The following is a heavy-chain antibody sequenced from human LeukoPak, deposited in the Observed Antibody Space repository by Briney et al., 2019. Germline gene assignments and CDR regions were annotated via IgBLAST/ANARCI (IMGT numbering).Heavy chain of an antibody. CDR2: ISSGGTTI. D-gene: IGHD6-19*01. V-gene: IGHV3-48*03. Sequence: PGGSLRLSCSVSGFTFKSYEMNWVRLAPGKGLEWIAYISSGGTTIFYADSVKGRFTVSRDNHKSLLYLQMNSLRADDTATYYCVRSLTIAVAGTDLWGQGTVVTVS. CDR1: GFTFKSYE. CDR3: VRSLTIAVAGTDL. J-gene: IGHJ5*02.